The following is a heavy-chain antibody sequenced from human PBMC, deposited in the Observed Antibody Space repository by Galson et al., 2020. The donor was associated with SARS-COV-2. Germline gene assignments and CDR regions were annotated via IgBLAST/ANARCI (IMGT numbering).Heavy chain of an antibody. J-gene: IGHJ3*02. CDR3: ASEVPVVGADDAFDI. V-gene: IGHV3-33*01. D-gene: IGHD2-2*01. CDR2: IWYDGSNK. Sequence: GESLKISCAASGFTFSSYGMHWVRQAPGKGLEWVAVIWYDGSNKYYADSVKGRFTISRDNSKNTLYLQMNSLRAEDTAVYYCASEVPVVGADDAFDIWGQGTMVTVSS. CDR1: GFTFSSYG.